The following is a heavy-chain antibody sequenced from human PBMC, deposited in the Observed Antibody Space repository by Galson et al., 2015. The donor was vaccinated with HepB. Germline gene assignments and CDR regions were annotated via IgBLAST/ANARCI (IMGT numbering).Heavy chain of an antibody. CDR3: AAEGSEFRRAGDY. J-gene: IGHJ4*02. D-gene: IGHD3-10*01. V-gene: IGHV3-7*01. CDR1: GLTFSTYW. Sequence: SLRLSCAASGLTFSTYWMSWVRQTPGKGLEWVANIKKDGSEKYYVDSVKGRFTISRDNAKNSLYLQMNSLRAEDTAVYYCAAEGSEFRRAGDYWGQGTLVTVSS. CDR2: IKKDGSEK.